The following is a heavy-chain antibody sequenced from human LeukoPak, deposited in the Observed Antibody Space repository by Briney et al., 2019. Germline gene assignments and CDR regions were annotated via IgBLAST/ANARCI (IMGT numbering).Heavy chain of an antibody. J-gene: IGHJ4*02. V-gene: IGHV3-48*01. CDR1: GFTFSSYW. CDR3: ARDPEYYFDY. Sequence: GGSLRLSCAASGFTFSSYWMNWVRQAPGKGLEWVSYITGNSHTIYYADSVKGRFTISRDNAKNSLYLQMNSLRAEDTAVYYCARDPEYYFDYWGQGTLVTVSS. CDR2: ITGNSHTI.